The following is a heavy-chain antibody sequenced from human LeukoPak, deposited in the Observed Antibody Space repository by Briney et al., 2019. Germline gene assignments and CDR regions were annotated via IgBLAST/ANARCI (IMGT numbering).Heavy chain of an antibody. CDR1: GFTFSSYG. Sequence: GGSLRLSCAASGFTFSSYGMHWVRQAPGKGLEWVAVISYDGSNKYYADSVKGRFTISRDNSKNTLYLQMNSLRAEDTAVYYCAKDANYYDSSGYPASGMDVWGQGTTVTVSS. J-gene: IGHJ6*02. CDR3: AKDANYYDSSGYPASGMDV. D-gene: IGHD3-22*01. V-gene: IGHV3-30*18. CDR2: ISYDGSNK.